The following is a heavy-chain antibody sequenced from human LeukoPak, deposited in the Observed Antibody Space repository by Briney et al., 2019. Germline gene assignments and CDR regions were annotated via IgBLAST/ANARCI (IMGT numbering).Heavy chain of an antibody. J-gene: IGHJ4*02. D-gene: IGHD3-10*01. CDR1: GYTFTGYY. CDR3: ARVAMVRGVIISVDY. CDR2: INPNSGGT. V-gene: IGHV1-2*02. Sequence: ASVKVSCKASGYTFTGYYMHWVRLAPGQGLEWMGWINPNSGGTNYAQKLQGRVTMTTDTSTSTAYMELRSLRSDDTAVYYCARVAMVRGVIISVDYWGQGTLVTVSS.